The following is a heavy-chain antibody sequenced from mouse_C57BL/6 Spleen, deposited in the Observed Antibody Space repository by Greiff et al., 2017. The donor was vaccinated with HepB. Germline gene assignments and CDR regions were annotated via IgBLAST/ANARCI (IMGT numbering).Heavy chain of an antibody. CDR3: TTGDYYGSNYAMDY. CDR2: IDPENGDT. Sequence: EVQLQQSGAELVRPGASVKLSCTASGFNIKDDYMHWVKQRPEQGLEWIGWIDPENGDTEYASKFQGKATITADTSSNTAYLQLSSLTSEDTAVYYGTTGDYYGSNYAMDYWGQGTSVTVSS. CDR1: GFNIKDDY. V-gene: IGHV14-4*01. J-gene: IGHJ4*01. D-gene: IGHD1-1*01.